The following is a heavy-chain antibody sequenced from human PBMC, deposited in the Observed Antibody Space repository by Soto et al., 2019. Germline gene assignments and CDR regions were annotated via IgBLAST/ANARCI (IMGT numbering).Heavy chain of an antibody. CDR2: IYHSGST. CDR1: GCSISSSNW. D-gene: IGHD3-10*01. Sequence: PXETLSLTCAVSGCSISSSNWWSWVRQPPVKGLEWIGEIYHSGSTNYNPSLKSRVTISVDKSKNQFSLKLSSVTAADTAVYYCARSPYYDYYYYYGMDAWGQGNTVTVSS. V-gene: IGHV4-4*02. J-gene: IGHJ6*02. CDR3: ARSPYYDYYYYYGMDA.